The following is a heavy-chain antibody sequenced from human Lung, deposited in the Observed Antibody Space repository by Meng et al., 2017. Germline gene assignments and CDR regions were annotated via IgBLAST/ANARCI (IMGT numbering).Heavy chain of an antibody. D-gene: IGHD3-16*02. CDR2: IYYSGST. V-gene: IGHV4-31*02. J-gene: IGHJ4*02. CDR1: GCSLTRGGYY. Sequence: QVQLQESGPGLVKPSQTPSLTLPVSGCSLTRGGYYWSWIRQNPGKGLEWIGYIYYSGSTYYNPSLRSRVTISVDTSKNQFSLKLSSVTAADTAVYYCATHRDYDFVWGSYRTTYYFDYWGQGTLVTVSS. CDR3: ATHRDYDFVWGSYRTTYYFDY.